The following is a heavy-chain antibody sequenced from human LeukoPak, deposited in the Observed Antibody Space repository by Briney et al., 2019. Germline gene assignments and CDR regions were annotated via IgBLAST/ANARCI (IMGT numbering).Heavy chain of an antibody. D-gene: IGHD3-16*01. J-gene: IGHJ6*02. CDR1: GDSVSSSSAT. CDR2: TYYRSNWYY. Sequence: SQTLSLTCVISGDSVSSSSATWNWIRQSPSRGLEWLGRTYYRSNWYYDYAVSVKSRITINSDTSKNQFSLQLNAVTREDTAVYFCARHWGQTNYYYGLDVWGQGTTVTVSS. CDR3: ARHWGQTNYYYGLDV. V-gene: IGHV6-1*01.